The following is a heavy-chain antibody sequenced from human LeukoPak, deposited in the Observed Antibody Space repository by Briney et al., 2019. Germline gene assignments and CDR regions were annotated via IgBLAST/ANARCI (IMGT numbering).Heavy chain of an antibody. CDR2: MNPNNGNT. CDR3: ARSYYYDSSGYLY. D-gene: IGHD3-22*01. CDR1: GYTFTSYD. Sequence: ASVKVSCKASGYTFTSYDINWVRQATGQGLEWMGWMNPNNGNTNYAQKLQGRDTMTTDTSTSTAYMELRSLRSDDTAVYYCARSYYYDSSGYLYWGQGTLVTVSS. V-gene: IGHV1-18*01. J-gene: IGHJ4*02.